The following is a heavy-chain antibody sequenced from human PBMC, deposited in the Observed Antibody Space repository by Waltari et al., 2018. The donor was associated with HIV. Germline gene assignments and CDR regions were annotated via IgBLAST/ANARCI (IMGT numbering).Heavy chain of an antibody. CDR3: AVRRIDYGDNWFDP. Sequence: GQLEQSGAEVKKPGASVRVSCKPSGDTFSTYGVTWVRQAPGQGLEWMGWIGAYNRKTDYAQKFQGRLTITTDTSTSTTFMELRNLRSDDTAVYFCAVRRIDYGDNWFDPWGQGTLVTVSS. V-gene: IGHV1-18*04. CDR1: GDTFSTYG. CDR2: IGAYNRKT. J-gene: IGHJ5*02. D-gene: IGHD4-17*01.